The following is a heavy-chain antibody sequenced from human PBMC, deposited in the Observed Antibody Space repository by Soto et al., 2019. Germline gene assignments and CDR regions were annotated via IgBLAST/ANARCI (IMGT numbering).Heavy chain of an antibody. CDR1: GLTFSDFA. CDR3: AKGMVLSAPGPFDY. J-gene: IGHJ4*02. D-gene: IGHD2-21*02. Sequence: HPGGSLRLSCAASGLTFSDFAMSWVRQAPGKGLEWVSTIGGSGTITYYADSVMGRFTISRDNSRNTLYLQMNSLRAEDTAVYYCAKGMVLSAPGPFDYWGQGTLVTVSS. V-gene: IGHV3-23*01. CDR2: IGGSGTIT.